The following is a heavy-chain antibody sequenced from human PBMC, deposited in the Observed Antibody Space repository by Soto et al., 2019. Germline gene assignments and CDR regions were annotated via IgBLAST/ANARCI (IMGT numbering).Heavy chain of an antibody. J-gene: IGHJ4*02. V-gene: IGHV4-59*12. CDR2: IHYSGRT. CDR3: VRVGVGIGNHFDS. CDR1: NGSISGFY. D-gene: IGHD1-26*01. Sequence: ASETLSLTCSVSNGSISGFYWTWIRQPPGKILEWIVYIHYSGRTDFNPSLTSRATMSVDTSKNQFSLNLKSITAADTAVYYCVRVGVGIGNHFDSWGRGTLVTVSS.